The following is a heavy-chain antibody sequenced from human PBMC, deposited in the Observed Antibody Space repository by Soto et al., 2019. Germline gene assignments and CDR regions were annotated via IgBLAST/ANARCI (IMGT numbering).Heavy chain of an antibody. D-gene: IGHD5-12*01. CDR1: GGSISSYY. CDR3: ARTGYGYNYPNNFDY. V-gene: IGHV4-59*01. J-gene: IGHJ4*02. Sequence: SETLSLTCTVSGGSISSYYWSWIRQSPGKGLEWIGHIYYSGSTNYNPSLKSRVTISVDTSKNQFSLKLSSVTAADTAVYYCARTGYGYNYPNNFDYWGQGTLVTVSS. CDR2: IYYSGST.